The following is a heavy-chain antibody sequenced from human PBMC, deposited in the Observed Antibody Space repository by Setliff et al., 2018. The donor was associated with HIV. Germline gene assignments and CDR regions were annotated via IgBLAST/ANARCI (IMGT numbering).Heavy chain of an antibody. CDR2: IRSRAYGGTT. V-gene: IGHV3-49*04. CDR1: GFTFGDYA. D-gene: IGHD4-17*01. J-gene: IGHJ4*02. CDR3: TPTDYGGSDY. Sequence: PGGSLRLSCTTSGFTFGDYAMSWVRQAPGKGLEWVGFIRSRAYGGTTEYAASVKGRFTISRDDSKSIAYLQMNSLKNEDTAVYYCTPTDYGGSDYWGQGTQVTVSS.